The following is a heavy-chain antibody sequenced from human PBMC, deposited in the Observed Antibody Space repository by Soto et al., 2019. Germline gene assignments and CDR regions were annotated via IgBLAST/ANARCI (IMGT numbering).Heavy chain of an antibody. D-gene: IGHD5-18*01. CDR1: GFTFANAW. CDR2: IKSRTDGGTT. CDR3: TTDFGSTSYGFDY. Sequence: AVGSLRLSCAGSGFTFANAWMSWVRQAPGKGLEWVGRIKSRTDGGTTDFAAPVKGRFSISRDDSKKMVFLQMDSLKTEDTAVYYCTTDFGSTSYGFDYWGQGALVTVSS. V-gene: IGHV3-15*01. J-gene: IGHJ4*02.